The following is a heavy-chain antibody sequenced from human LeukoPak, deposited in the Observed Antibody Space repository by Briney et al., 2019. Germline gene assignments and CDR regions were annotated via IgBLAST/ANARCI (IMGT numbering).Heavy chain of an antibody. CDR1: GFTFSDYY. D-gene: IGHD1-26*01. CDR2: ISTSSSYT. J-gene: IGHJ4*02. Sequence: PGGSLRLSCAASGFTFSDYYMSWIRQAPGKGLEWVSYISTSSSYTNYADSAKGRFTISRDNAKNSLYLQMNSLRAEDTAVYYCARRKSSGSYPEIYFDYWGQGTLVTVSS. V-gene: IGHV3-11*06. CDR3: ARRKSSGSYPEIYFDY.